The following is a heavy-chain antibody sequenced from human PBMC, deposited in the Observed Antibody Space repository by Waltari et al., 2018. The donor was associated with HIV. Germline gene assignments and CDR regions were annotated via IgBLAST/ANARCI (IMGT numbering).Heavy chain of an antibody. D-gene: IGHD3-10*01. J-gene: IGHJ2*01. CDR3: ARALDYYESGSFPWWFFDL. CDR2: VYTSGNT. CDR1: GGSITSGSYY. V-gene: IGHV4-61*02. Sequence: QVQLQESGPGLGRPSQTLSLTCTVSGGSITSGSYYWSWIRQPAGKELEWIGRVYTSGNTDYNPSLRSRVTLSVDTSNNQFSLKLSSLTAADTAVYYCARALDYYESGSFPWWFFDLWGRGTLVTVSS.